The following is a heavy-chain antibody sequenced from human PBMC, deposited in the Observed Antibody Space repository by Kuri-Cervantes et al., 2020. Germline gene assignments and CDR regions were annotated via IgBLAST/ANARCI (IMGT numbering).Heavy chain of an antibody. D-gene: IGHD6-19*01. CDR1: GFTFSSYG. CDR3: ANGASSGWYFDY. V-gene: IGHV3-33*06. Sequence: GGSLRLSCAASGFTFSSYGMRWVRQAPGKGLEWVAVIWYDGSNKYYADSVKGRFTISRDNSKNTLYLQMNSLRAEDTAVYYCANGASSGWYFDYWGQGTLVTVSS. J-gene: IGHJ4*02. CDR2: IWYDGSNK.